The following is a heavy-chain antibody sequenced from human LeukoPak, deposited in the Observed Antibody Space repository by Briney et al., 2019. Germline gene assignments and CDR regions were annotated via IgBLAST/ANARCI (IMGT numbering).Heavy chain of an antibody. Sequence: ASVKVSCKASGYTFTSYGISWVRQAPGQGLEWMGWISVYNGNTHYAQRLQDRVTMTTDTSKSTAYIELRSLRSDDTAVYYCARDLGVYYSMDVWGKGTTVTVSS. J-gene: IGHJ6*03. CDR1: GYTFTSYG. V-gene: IGHV1-18*01. CDR3: ARDLGVYYSMDV. CDR2: ISVYNGNT. D-gene: IGHD3-10*01.